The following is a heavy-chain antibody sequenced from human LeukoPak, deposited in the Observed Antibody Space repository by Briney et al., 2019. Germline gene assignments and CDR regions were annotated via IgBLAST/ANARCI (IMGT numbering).Heavy chain of an antibody. CDR3: AAARSGSHWFDP. CDR1: GDSVSSNSAA. Sequence: PSQTPSLTCAISGDSVSSNSAAWNCIRQSPSRGLEWLGRTYYRSKWYNDYAVSVKSRITINPDTSKNRFSLQLNSVTPEDTAVYYCAAARSGSHWFDPWGQGTLVTVSS. D-gene: IGHD1-26*01. V-gene: IGHV6-1*01. J-gene: IGHJ5*02. CDR2: TYYRSKWYN.